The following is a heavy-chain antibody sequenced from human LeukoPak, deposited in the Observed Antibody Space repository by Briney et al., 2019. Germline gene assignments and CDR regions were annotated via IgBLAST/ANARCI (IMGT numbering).Heavy chain of an antibody. CDR1: GFTFSNYS. V-gene: IGHV3-21*01. J-gene: IGHJ6*02. Sequence: PGGSLRLSCAASGFTFSNYSMNWVRQAPGKVLEWVSSISSSSSYIYYADSVKGRFTISRDNAKNSLYLQMNSLRAEDTAVYYCARDHSSSGMDVWGQGTTVTVSS. CDR2: ISSSSSYI. CDR3: ARDHSSSGMDV.